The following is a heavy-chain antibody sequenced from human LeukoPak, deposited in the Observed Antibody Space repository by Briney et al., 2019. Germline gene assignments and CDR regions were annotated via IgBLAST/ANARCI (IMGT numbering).Heavy chain of an antibody. J-gene: IGHJ4*02. D-gene: IGHD3-10*01. CDR3: ARVSMVRGAPDYYFDY. Sequence: SQTLSLTCTVSGGSISSGGYYWSWIRQPAGKGLEWIGRIYTSGSTNYNPPLKSRVTMSVDTSKNQFSLKLSSVTAADTAVYYCARVSMVRGAPDYYFDYWGQGTLVTVSS. CDR1: GGSISSGGYY. V-gene: IGHV4-61*02. CDR2: IYTSGST.